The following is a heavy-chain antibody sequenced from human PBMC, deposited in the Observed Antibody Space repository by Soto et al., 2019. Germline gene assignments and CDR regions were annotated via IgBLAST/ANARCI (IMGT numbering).Heavy chain of an antibody. J-gene: IGHJ4*02. CDR2: INHLTTT. CDR3: ARGYDTALAPIF. V-gene: IGHV4-34*01. D-gene: IGHD5-18*01. CDR1: GGSFSSYH. Sequence: SETLSLTCAVYGGSFSSYHWSWIRQTPGKGLEWIGEINHLTTTNYNPSLKSRVIISLDTPKNQFSLKLSSVTAADTAVYYCARGYDTALAPIFWGLGILVTVSS.